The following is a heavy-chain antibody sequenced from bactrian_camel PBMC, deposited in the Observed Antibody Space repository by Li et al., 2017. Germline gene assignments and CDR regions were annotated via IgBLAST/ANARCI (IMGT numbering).Heavy chain of an antibody. D-gene: IGHD4*01. J-gene: IGHJ4*01. V-gene: IGHV3S40*01. Sequence: VQLVESGGGLVQPGGSLRLSCVASGFTFSNYDVNWVRQAPGKGRDWVARISSAGDSTYYADSVKGRFTISRGNAKNTVYLQMISLKPEDTAMEYCAATRERGYAVGTWRCRDYEYAYWGQGTQVTVS. CDR3: AATRERGYAVGTWRCRDYEYAY. CDR1: GFTFSNYD. CDR2: ISSAGDST.